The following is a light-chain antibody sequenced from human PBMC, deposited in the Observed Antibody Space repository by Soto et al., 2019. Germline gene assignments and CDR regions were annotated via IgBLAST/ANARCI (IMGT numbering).Light chain of an antibody. Sequence: DMVLTQSPATMSLSPGERATLSCRASQSVSSYLAWYQQKPGQAPRLLIYDASHRATGIPARFSGSGSGTDFTLTISSLEPEDFAVYYCQQRSNWPLITFGQGTRLEIK. CDR2: DAS. CDR3: QQRSNWPLIT. CDR1: QSVSSY. J-gene: IGKJ5*01. V-gene: IGKV3-11*01.